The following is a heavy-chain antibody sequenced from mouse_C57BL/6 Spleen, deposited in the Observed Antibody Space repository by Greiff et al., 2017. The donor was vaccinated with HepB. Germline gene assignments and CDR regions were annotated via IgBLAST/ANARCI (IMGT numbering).Heavy chain of an antibody. Sequence: QVQLQQPGAELVKPGASVKLSCKASGYTFTSYWMHWVKQRPGQGLEWIGMINPNSGSTNYNEKFKSKATLTVDKASSTAYMQLSSLTSEDSAVYYCARNYGGNAWFAYWGQGTLVTVSA. CDR3: ARNYGGNAWFAY. D-gene: IGHD1-1*01. CDR1: GYTFTSYW. CDR2: INPNSGST. J-gene: IGHJ3*01. V-gene: IGHV1-64*01.